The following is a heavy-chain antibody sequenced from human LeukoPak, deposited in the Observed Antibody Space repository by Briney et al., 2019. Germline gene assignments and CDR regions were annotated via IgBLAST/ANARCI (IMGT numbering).Heavy chain of an antibody. V-gene: IGHV4-59*01. CDR3: ARGSNQALYGMDV. J-gene: IGHJ6*02. CDR1: GGSISSYY. CDR2: IYYSGST. Sequence: SETLSLTCTVSGGSISSYYWSWIRQPPGKGLEWIGYIYYSGSTNYNPSLKSRVTISVDTSKNQFSLKLSSVTAADTAVYYCARGSNQALYGMDVWGQGTTVTVSS.